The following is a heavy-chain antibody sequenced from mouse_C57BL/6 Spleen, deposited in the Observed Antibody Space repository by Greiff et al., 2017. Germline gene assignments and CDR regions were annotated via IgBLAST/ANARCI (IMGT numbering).Heavy chain of an antibody. CDR1: GYSITSGYY. CDR3: ARSSWRYFDV. CDR2: ISYDGSN. D-gene: IGHD1-1*01. V-gene: IGHV3-6*01. Sequence: EVQLQESGPGLVKPSQSLSLTCSVTGYSITSGYYWNWIRQFPGNKLEWMGYISYDGSNNYNPSLKNRISITRDTSKNQFFLKLNSVTTEDTATYYWARSSWRYFDVWGTGTTVTVSS. J-gene: IGHJ1*03.